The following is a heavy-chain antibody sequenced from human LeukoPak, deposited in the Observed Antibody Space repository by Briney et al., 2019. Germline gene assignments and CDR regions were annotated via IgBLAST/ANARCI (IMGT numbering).Heavy chain of an antibody. J-gene: IGHJ6*02. V-gene: IGHV3-23*01. CDR1: GFTFNNYA. D-gene: IGHD1-26*01. CDR3: ARDQSYPPNYGMDV. CDR2: ISGSGGST. Sequence: GGSLRLSCAASGFTFNNYAMSWVRQAPGKGLEWVSAISGSGGSTYYADSVKGRFTISRDNAKNSLYLQMNSLRAEDTAVYYCARDQSYPPNYGMDVWGQGTTVTVSS.